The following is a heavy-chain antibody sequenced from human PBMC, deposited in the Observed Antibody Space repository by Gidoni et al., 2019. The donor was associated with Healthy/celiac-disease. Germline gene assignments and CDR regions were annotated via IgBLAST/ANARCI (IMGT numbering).Heavy chain of an antibody. Sequence: EVQLLESGGGLVQPGGSLRLSCAASGFTFSSYAMSWVRPAPGKGLEWVSAISGSGGSTYYADSVKGRFTISRDNSKNTLYLQMNSLRAEDTAVYYCAKGSQQWLVSPPGYWGQGTLVTVSS. V-gene: IGHV3-23*01. CDR2: ISGSGGST. D-gene: IGHD6-19*01. CDR1: GFTFSSYA. J-gene: IGHJ4*02. CDR3: AKGSQQWLVSPPGY.